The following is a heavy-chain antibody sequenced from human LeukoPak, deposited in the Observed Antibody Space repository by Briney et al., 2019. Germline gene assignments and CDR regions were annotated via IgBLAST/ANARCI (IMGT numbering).Heavy chain of an antibody. Sequence: TGGSLRLSCAASGISFDSYSMSWVRQAPGKGLEWVSYISSTSSTIYYADSVRGRFTISRDNARTSLYLQTNSLRAEDTAVYYCARYPGDFYFDYWGQGTLVTVSS. V-gene: IGHV3-48*01. D-gene: IGHD2-21*02. J-gene: IGHJ4*02. CDR3: ARYPGDFYFDY. CDR2: ISSTSSTI. CDR1: GISFDSYS.